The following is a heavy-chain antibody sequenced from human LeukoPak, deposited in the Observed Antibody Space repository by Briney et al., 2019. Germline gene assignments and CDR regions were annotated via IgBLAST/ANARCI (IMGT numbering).Heavy chain of an antibody. CDR2: MNPNTGNT. D-gene: IGHD6-19*01. J-gene: IGHJ5*02. CDR3: ARKFSLNNGWGYNWFDL. Sequence: ASVTVSCLPSGYTFTTYDIKRVRQAPAPPIEWMGGMNPNTGNTGYAQKFLGRVTITRNTSISTAYMELSSLRSEDTAVYYCARKFSLNNGWGYNWFDLWGQGSLVTVSS. V-gene: IGHV1-8*03. CDR1: GYTFTTYD.